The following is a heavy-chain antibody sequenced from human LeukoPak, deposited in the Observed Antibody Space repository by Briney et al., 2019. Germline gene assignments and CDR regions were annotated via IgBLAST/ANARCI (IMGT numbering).Heavy chain of an antibody. Sequence: ETLSLTCAVYGGSFSGYYWSWVRQAPGKGLEWVANIKQDGSEKYYVDSVKGRFTISRDNAKNSLYLQMNSLRAEDTAVYYCATGNYDFWSGYPYYFDYWGQGTLVTVSS. CDR1: GGSFSGYY. CDR2: IKQDGSEK. V-gene: IGHV3-7*01. J-gene: IGHJ4*02. D-gene: IGHD3-3*01. CDR3: ATGNYDFWSGYPYYFDY.